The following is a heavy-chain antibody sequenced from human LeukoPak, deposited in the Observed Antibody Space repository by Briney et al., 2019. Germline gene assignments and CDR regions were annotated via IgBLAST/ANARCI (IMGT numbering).Heavy chain of an antibody. CDR3: ARMMVRGVIGQYYYYYMDV. J-gene: IGHJ6*03. V-gene: IGHV3-7*01. CDR1: GFTFSSYW. D-gene: IGHD3-10*01. Sequence: PGGSLRLPCAASGFTFSSYWMSWVRQAPGKGLEWVANIKQDGSEKYYVDSVKGRFTISRDNAKNSLYLQMDSLRAEDTAVYYCARMMVRGVIGQYYYYYMDVWGKGTTVTVSS. CDR2: IKQDGSEK.